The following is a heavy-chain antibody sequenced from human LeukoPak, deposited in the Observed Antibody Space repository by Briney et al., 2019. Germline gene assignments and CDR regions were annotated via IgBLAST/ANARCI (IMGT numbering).Heavy chain of an antibody. CDR3: ARHSVASPHYFDY. Sequence: SETLSLTCTVSGGSVSSGSYYWSWIRQPPGKDLEWIAFISYSGSTHHYNPSLTSRVTISADTSKNQFSLKLTSVTAADTAVYYCARHSVASPHYFDYWGQGALVTVSS. CDR2: ISYSGSTH. J-gene: IGHJ4*02. V-gene: IGHV4-61*01. CDR1: GGSVSSGSYY. D-gene: IGHD2-21*01.